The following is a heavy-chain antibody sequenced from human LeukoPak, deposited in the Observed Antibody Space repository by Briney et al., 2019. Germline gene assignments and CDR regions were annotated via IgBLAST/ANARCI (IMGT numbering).Heavy chain of an antibody. CDR3: AGEQAVYTDGDNLDY. CDR2: IIPIFGTA. Sequence: SSVKVSCKASGGTFSSYAISWVRQAPGQGLEWMGRIIPIFGTANYAQKFQGRVTITTDESTSTAYMELSSLRSEDTAVYYCAGEQAVYTDGDNLDYWGQGTLVTVSS. V-gene: IGHV1-69*05. CDR1: GGTFSSYA. D-gene: IGHD4/OR15-4a*01. J-gene: IGHJ4*02.